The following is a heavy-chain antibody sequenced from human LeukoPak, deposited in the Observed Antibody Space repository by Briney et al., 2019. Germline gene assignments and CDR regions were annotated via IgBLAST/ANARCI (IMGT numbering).Heavy chain of an antibody. CDR3: VSFYEAY. D-gene: IGHD2/OR15-2a*01. CDR1: GGSFSGYYW. CDR2: INSDGSWT. Sequence: ETLSLTCAVYGGSFSGYYWMHWVRQAPGKGLVWVSHINSDGSWTSYADSVKGRFTISKDNAKNTVYLQMNNLRAEDTAVYYCVSFYEAYWGRGTLVTVSS. V-gene: IGHV3-74*01. J-gene: IGHJ4*02.